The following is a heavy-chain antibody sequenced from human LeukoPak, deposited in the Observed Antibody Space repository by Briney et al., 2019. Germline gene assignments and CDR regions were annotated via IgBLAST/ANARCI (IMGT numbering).Heavy chain of an antibody. D-gene: IGHD6-19*01. CDR3: AKDRREQWLVQGVGY. CDR2: IRYDGSNK. Sequence: GGSLRLSCAASGFTFSSYGMHWVRQAPGKGLERVAFIRYDGSNKYYADSVKGRFTISRDNSKNTLYLQMNSLRAEDTAVYYCAKDRREQWLVQGVGYWGQGTLVTVSS. V-gene: IGHV3-30*02. CDR1: GFTFSSYG. J-gene: IGHJ4*02.